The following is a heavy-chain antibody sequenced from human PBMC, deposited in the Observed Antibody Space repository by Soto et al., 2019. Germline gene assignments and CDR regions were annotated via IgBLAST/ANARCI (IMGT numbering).Heavy chain of an antibody. J-gene: IGHJ6*02. CDR3: AKELATEISQRDYYYYGMDV. V-gene: IGHV3-30*18. Sequence: GGSLRLSCAASGFTFSSYGMHWVRQAPGKGLEWVAVISYDGSNKYYADSVKGRFTISRDNSKNTLYLQMNSLRAEDTAVYYCAKELATEISQRDYYYYGMDVWCQGTTVTVSS. D-gene: IGHD5-12*01. CDR2: ISYDGSNK. CDR1: GFTFSSYG.